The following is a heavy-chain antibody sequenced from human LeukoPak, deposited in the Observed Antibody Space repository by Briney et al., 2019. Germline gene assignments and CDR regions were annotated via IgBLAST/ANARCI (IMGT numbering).Heavy chain of an antibody. J-gene: IGHJ4*02. CDR3: ARSRALDYDFWSGYSLKPHPPDY. CDR2: IHHSGST. D-gene: IGHD3-3*01. Sequence: PSETLSLTCAVSGGSISSSYWWSWVRQPPGKGLEWFGEIHHSGSTNYNPSLRSRVTISIDKSKNQFSLKRSSLTAADPAVYYVARSRALDYDFWSGYSLKPHPPDYWGQGTRVTVSS. CDR1: GGSISSSYW. V-gene: IGHV4-4*02.